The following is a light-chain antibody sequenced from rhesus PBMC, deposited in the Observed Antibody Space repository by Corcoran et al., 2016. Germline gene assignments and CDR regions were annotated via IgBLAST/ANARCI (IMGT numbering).Light chain of an antibody. Sequence: EIVMTQSPATLSLSPGERATLSCRASQSVSSYVAWYQQKPEQAPRLLISGASSRATGIPDRFSGSGSGTDFTLTISSLEPEDFAVYYCQQYSNWPTFGQGTKVEIK. CDR1: QSVSSY. CDR3: QQYSNWPT. J-gene: IGKJ1*01. CDR2: GAS. V-gene: IGKV3S9*01.